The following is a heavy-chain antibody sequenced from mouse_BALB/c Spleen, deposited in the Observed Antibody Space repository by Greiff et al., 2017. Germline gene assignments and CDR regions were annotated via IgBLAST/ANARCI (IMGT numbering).Heavy chain of an antibody. CDR3: ARGDYGSSSLDY. CDR1: GYSITSDYA. D-gene: IGHD1-1*01. CDR2: ISYSGST. J-gene: IGHJ2*01. Sequence: EVKLMESGPGLVKPSQSLSLTCTVTGYSITSDYAWNWIRQFPGNKLEWMGYISYSGSTSYNPSLKSRISITRDTSKNQFFLQLNSVTTEDTATYYCARGDYGSSSLDYWGQGTTLTVSS. V-gene: IGHV3-2*02.